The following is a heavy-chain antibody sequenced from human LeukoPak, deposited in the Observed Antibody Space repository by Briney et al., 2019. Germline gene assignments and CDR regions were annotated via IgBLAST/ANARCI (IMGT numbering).Heavy chain of an antibody. D-gene: IGHD5-12*01. J-gene: IGHJ4*02. CDR1: GFTFSNYG. V-gene: IGHV3-15*01. CDR2: IKSKTNDETT. CDR3: TAGTGYSDHDY. Sequence: GESLRLSCAASGFTFSNYGMSWVRQAPGKGLEWVGRIKSKTNDETTDYAAPVKGRFTISRDDSKNTLYLQMNSLKTEDTAVYYCTAGTGYSDHDYWGQGTLVTVSS.